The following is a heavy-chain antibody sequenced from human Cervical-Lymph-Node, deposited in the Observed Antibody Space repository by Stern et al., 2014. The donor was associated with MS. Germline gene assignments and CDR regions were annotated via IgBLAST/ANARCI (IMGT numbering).Heavy chain of an antibody. CDR1: GYSFSAYW. CDR2: IDTDGTVT. V-gene: IGHV3-74*01. J-gene: IGHJ4*02. D-gene: IGHD3-16*01. Sequence: VQLVESGGGTVLPGGSLRLSCAGSGYSFSAYWMHWVRQVPGKGLIWVSRIDTDGTVTSYADSVEGRFTISRDNAKNMLYLQMNSLRAEDTGLYYCTRDIGGAAAYWGQGALVTVSS. CDR3: TRDIGGAAAY.